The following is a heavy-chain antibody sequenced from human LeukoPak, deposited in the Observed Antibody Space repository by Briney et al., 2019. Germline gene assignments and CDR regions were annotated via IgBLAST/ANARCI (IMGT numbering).Heavy chain of an antibody. V-gene: IGHV1-2*02. CDR2: IIPNNGVT. D-gene: IGHD3-9*01. CDR3: VRVQDAINPPDH. Sequence: ASVKISRKASGYTFTDYYLHWVRQAPGQGLEWMGWIIPNNGVTNYAQKFQHRVTMTRDTSMSTAYMELSRLTSDDTAIYFCVRVQDAINPPDHWGQGTLVTVSS. CDR1: GYTFTDYY. J-gene: IGHJ4*02.